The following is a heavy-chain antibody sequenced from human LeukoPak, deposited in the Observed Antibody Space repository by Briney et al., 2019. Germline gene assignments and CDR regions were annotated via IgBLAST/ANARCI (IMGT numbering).Heavy chain of an antibody. D-gene: IGHD3-10*01. CDR3: AKSPSGGFGELRYFDY. CDR1: GFTFSSYA. V-gene: IGHV3-23*01. J-gene: IGHJ4*02. Sequence: GGSPRLSCAASGFTFSSYAMSWVRQAPGKGLEWVSAVSGSGGSTYYADSVKGRFTISRDNSKNTLYLQMNSLRAEDTAVYYCAKSPSGGFGELRYFDYWGQGTLVTVSS. CDR2: VSGSGGST.